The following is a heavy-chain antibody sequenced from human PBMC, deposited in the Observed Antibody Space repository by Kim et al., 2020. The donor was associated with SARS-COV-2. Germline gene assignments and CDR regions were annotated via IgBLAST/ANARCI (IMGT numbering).Heavy chain of an antibody. D-gene: IGHD5-18*01. J-gene: IGHJ5*02. CDR1: GDSITNSNYY. CDR3: ARRIQLWFKWFDP. Sequence: SETLSLTCTVSGDSITNSNYYWGWIRQPPGKGLEWIGNIYYSGTTSYNPSLESRVTISVDTSRNQFSLKLTSVTAADTAVYYCARRIQLWFKWFDPWGQG. V-gene: IGHV4-39*01. CDR2: IYYSGTT.